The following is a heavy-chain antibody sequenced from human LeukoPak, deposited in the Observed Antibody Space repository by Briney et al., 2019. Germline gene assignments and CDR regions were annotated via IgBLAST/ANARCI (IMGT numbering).Heavy chain of an antibody. D-gene: IGHD6-19*01. J-gene: IGHJ6*03. CDR1: GYTFTSYY. Sequence: GASVKVSCKASGYTFTSYYMHWVRQAPGQGLEWMGWINPNSGGTNYAQKFQGRVTMTRDTSISTAYMELSRLRSDDTAVYYCARMLAYAVAGDIYYYYYMDVWGKGTTVTVSS. CDR2: INPNSGGT. CDR3: ARMLAYAVAGDIYYYYYMDV. V-gene: IGHV1-2*02.